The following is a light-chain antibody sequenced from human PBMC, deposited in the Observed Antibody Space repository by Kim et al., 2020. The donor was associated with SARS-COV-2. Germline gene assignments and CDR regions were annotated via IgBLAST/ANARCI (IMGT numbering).Light chain of an antibody. CDR3: QQYSQIPWT. J-gene: IGKJ2*01. V-gene: IGKV1-16*02. CDR1: IADS. CDR2: AAS. Sequence: IADSVAWYQQKPGGAPKSLIYAASRLRSDVPSKFSGSGSGSQFTLTISNLQPGDIAIYYCQQYSQIPWTFGQGTKLEIK.